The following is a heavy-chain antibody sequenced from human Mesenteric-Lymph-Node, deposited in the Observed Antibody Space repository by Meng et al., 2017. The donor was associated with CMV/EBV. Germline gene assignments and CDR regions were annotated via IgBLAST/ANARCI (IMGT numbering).Heavy chain of an antibody. Sequence: SETLSLTCTVSGGSISSYYWSWIRQPPGKGLEWIGYIYYSGSTNYNPSLKSRVTISVDTSKNQFSLKLSSVTAADTAVYYCARVNGVVLGWFDPWGQGTLVTVSS. CDR2: IYYSGST. CDR3: ARVNGVVLGWFDP. CDR1: GGSISSYY. V-gene: IGHV4-59*01. J-gene: IGHJ5*02. D-gene: IGHD2-2*01.